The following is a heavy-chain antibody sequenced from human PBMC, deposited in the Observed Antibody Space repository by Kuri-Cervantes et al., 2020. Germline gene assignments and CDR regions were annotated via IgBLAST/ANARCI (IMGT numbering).Heavy chain of an antibody. Sequence: GGSLRLSCAASGFTFSSYSMSWVRQAPGKGLEWVGFIRSKAYGGTTEYAASVKGRFTISRDDSKTIAYLQMNSLKTEDTAVYYCTREALAAGMGIDYWGQGTLVTVSS. CDR1: GFTFSSYS. D-gene: IGHD6-13*01. J-gene: IGHJ4*02. V-gene: IGHV3-49*04. CDR2: IRSKAYGGTT. CDR3: TREALAAGMGIDY.